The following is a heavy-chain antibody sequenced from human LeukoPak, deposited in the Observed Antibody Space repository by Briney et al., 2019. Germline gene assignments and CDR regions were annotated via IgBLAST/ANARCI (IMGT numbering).Heavy chain of an antibody. CDR3: ARDTIGSLDY. V-gene: IGHV3-7*01. CDR2: IKEDESAK. D-gene: IGHD1-26*01. Sequence: PGGSLRLSCAASGFTFANPWMAWVRQAPGRGLEWVANIKEDESAKHQADSLKGRFTISRDNPKNSLFLQMSNLRGDDTAIYYCARDTIGSLDYWGQGTLVTVAS. J-gene: IGHJ4*02. CDR1: GFTFANPW.